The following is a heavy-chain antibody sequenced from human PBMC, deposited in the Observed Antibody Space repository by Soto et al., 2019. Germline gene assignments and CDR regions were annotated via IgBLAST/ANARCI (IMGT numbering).Heavy chain of an antibody. CDR3: ARHSDSSSWLPPPYFDY. D-gene: IGHD6-13*01. V-gene: IGHV4-59*08. CDR1: GGSISSYY. Sequence: SETLSLTCTVSGGSISSYYWSWIRQPPGKGLEWIGYIYYSGSTNYNPSLKSRVTISVDTSMNQFSLKLSSVTAADPAVYYCARHSDSSSWLPPPYFDYWGQGTLVTVSS. J-gene: IGHJ4*02. CDR2: IYYSGST.